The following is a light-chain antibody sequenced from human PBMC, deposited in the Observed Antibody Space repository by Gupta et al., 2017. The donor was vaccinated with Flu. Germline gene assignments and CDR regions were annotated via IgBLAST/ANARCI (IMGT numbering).Light chain of an antibody. J-gene: IGLJ3*02. CDR2: KDT. V-gene: IGLV3-25*03. CDR1: TLSTQY. CDR3: QSADNSGTYVV. Sequence: SYELTQPPSPSVSPGQTARITCSGDTLSTQYTYWYQQKPGQAPVLVIFKDTERPSGIPERFSGSNSGTTVTLTISGVQAEDEAAYYCQSADNSGTYVVFGGGTRLTV.